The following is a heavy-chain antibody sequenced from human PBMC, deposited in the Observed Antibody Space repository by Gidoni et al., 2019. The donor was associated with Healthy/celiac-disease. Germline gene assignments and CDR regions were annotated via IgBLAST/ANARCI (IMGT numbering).Heavy chain of an antibody. V-gene: IGHV3-30-3*01. D-gene: IGHD3-10*01. CDR1: GFTFRSYA. CDR3: AREAPYGSGSSPFDY. Sequence: QVQLGESGGGVVQPGRSLRLSCAASGFTFRSYAMHWVRQAPGKGLEWVAVISYDGSNKYYADSVKGRFTISRDNSKNTLYLQMNSLRAEDTAVYYCAREAPYGSGSSPFDYWGQGTLVTVSS. CDR2: ISYDGSNK. J-gene: IGHJ4*02.